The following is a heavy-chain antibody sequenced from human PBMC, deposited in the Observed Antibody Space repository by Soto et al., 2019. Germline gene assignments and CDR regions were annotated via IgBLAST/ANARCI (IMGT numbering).Heavy chain of an antibody. CDR1: GYTFTSYY. Sequence: AASVNVSFKASGYTFTSYYMHCVRQAPGQELELMGIINPSGGSTSYAHKFQGRVTMTRXXXXSXVXLXLNSLRSEDTAVYYCAREAYTVDSSGYLDYWG. V-gene: IGHV1-46*01. D-gene: IGHD3-22*01. CDR2: INPSGGST. J-gene: IGHJ4*01. CDR3: AREAYTVDSSGYLDY.